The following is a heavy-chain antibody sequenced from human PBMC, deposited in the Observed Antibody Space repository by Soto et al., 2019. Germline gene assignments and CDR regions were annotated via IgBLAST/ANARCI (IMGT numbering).Heavy chain of an antibody. Sequence: QVQLVQSGVEVKRPGASVEVSCKASGYSFATYGISWVRQAPGQGLEWMGWISPYNGNSNSAPKLQGRVTMTTDTSTNTAYLELRSLGSDDTGIYYSVRDDRQADYGAKWYFDLWGRGTLVTVSS. CDR1: GYSFATYG. J-gene: IGHJ2*01. V-gene: IGHV1-18*01. CDR3: VRDDRQADYGAKWYFDL. CDR2: ISPYNGNS. D-gene: IGHD4-17*01.